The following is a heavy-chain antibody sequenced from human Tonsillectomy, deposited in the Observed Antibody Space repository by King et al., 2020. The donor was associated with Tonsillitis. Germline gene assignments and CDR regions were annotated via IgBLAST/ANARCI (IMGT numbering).Heavy chain of an antibody. J-gene: IGHJ4*02. CDR3: ANHLGYSSGWYFDY. CDR1: GGSISSSSYY. CDR2: IYYSGST. D-gene: IGHD6-19*01. Sequence: QLQESGPGLVKPSETLSLTCTVSGGSISSSSYYWGWIRQPPGKGLEWIGGIYYSGSTYYNPSLKSRVTISVDTSKNQFSLKLSSGTAADTAVYYCANHLGYSSGWYFDYWGQGTLVTVSS. V-gene: IGHV4-39*01.